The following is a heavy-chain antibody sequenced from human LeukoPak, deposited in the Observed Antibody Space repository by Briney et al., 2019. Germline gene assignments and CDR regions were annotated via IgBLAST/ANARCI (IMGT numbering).Heavy chain of an antibody. J-gene: IGHJ3*02. CDR1: GGSISSGGYY. V-gene: IGHV4-31*03. CDR3: ARAQPPFDAFDI. CDR2: IYYSGST. D-gene: IGHD2-2*01. Sequence: PSETLSLTCTVSGGSISSGGYYWSWIRQHPGKGLEWIGYIYYSGSTYYNPSLKSRVTISVDTSKNQFSLKLSSVTAADTAVYYCARAQPPFDAFDIWGQGTMVTVSS.